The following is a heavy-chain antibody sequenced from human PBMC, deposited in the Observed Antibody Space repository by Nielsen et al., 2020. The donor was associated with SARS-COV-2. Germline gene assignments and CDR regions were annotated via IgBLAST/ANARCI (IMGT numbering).Heavy chain of an antibody. CDR2: INHSGST. Sequence: SETLSLTCAVYGGSFSGYYWSWIRQPPGKGLEWIGEINHSGSTNYNPSLKSRVTISVDTSKNQFSLKLSSVTAADTAVYYCARDSRCGGGSCYNYWGQGTLVTVSS. V-gene: IGHV4-34*01. J-gene: IGHJ4*02. CDR1: GGSFSGYY. D-gene: IGHD2-15*01. CDR3: ARDSRCGGGSCYNY.